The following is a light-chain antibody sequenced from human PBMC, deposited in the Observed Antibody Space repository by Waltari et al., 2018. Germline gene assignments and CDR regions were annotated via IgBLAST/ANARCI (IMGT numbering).Light chain of an antibody. V-gene: IGKV2-30*01. J-gene: IGKJ1*01. Sequence: DVVLTQSPLSLPVALRQPASISCKSSQSLVYNDCNIYLNWSQLWPGQSPRRLIYKLSNLGSGVPDIFSGSGSGTDFTLNISRVEAEDVGVYYCMQGTHWPPWTFGQGTKVEIK. CDR2: KLS. CDR1: QSLVYNDCNIY. CDR3: MQGTHWPPWT.